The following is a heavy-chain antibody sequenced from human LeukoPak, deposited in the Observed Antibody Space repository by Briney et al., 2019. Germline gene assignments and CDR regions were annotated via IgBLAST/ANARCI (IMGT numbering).Heavy chain of an antibody. CDR1: GYTFTGYY. D-gene: IGHD6-13*01. Sequence: ASVKVSCKASGYTFTGYYMHWVRQAPGQGLEWMGWINPNSGGTNYAQRFQGRVTMTRDTSISAASMKLSSLRFDDTAVYYCARLQRIAAAHLGNWFDPWGRGTLVTVSS. CDR2: INPNSGGT. CDR3: ARLQRIAAAHLGNWFDP. J-gene: IGHJ5*02. V-gene: IGHV1-2*02.